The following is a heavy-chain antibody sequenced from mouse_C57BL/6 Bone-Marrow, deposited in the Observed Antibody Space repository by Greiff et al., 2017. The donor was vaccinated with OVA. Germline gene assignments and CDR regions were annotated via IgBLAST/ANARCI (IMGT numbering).Heavy chain of an antibody. CDR3: ARASYYYGSSYWDFDV. Sequence: QVQLQQSGAELVKPGASVKMSCKASGYTFTTYPIEWMKQNHGKSLEWIGNFHPYNDDTKYNEKFKGKATLTVEKSSSTVYLELSRLTSDDSAVYYCARASYYYGSSYWDFDVWGTGTTVTASS. V-gene: IGHV1-47*01. CDR2: FHPYNDDT. J-gene: IGHJ1*03. CDR1: GYTFTTYP. D-gene: IGHD1-1*01.